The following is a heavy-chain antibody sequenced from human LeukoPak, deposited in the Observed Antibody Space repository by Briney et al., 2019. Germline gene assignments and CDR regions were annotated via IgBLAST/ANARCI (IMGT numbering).Heavy chain of an antibody. V-gene: IGHV4-59*01. CDR1: GGSISSYY. CDR3: ARAGYCSGGSCQENLDY. Sequence: KTSETLSLTCTVSGGSISSYYWSWIRQPPGKGLEWTGYIYYSGSTNYNPSLKSRVTISVDTSKNQFSLKLSSVTAADTAVYYCARAGYCSGGSCQENLDYWGQGTLVTVSS. CDR2: IYYSGST. J-gene: IGHJ4*02. D-gene: IGHD2-15*01.